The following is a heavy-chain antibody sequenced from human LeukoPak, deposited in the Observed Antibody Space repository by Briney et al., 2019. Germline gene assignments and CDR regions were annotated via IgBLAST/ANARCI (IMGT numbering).Heavy chain of an antibody. J-gene: IGHJ4*02. CDR2: IYHSGST. D-gene: IGHD3-3*01. CDR1: GGSISSGGYY. V-gene: IGHV4-30-2*01. CDR3: ARENPIFGVVIPYYFDY. Sequence: SETLSLTCTVSGGSISSGGYYWRWIRQPPGKGLEWIGYIYHSGSTYYNPSLKSRVTISVDRSKNQFSLKLSPVTAADTAVYYCARENPIFGVVIPYYFDYWGQGTLVTVSS.